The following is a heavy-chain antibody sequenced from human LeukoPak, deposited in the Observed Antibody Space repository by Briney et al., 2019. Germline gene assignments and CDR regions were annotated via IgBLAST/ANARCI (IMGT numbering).Heavy chain of an antibody. J-gene: IGHJ4*02. D-gene: IGHD3-10*01. V-gene: IGHV5-51*01. CDR1: GYSFTSYW. CDR2: IYPGDSDT. CDR3: AKHHSTLLWFGELLRAYYFDY. Sequence: GESLKISCKGSGYSFTSYWIGWVRQMPGKGLEWMGIIYPGDSDTRYSPSFQGQVTISADKSISTAYLQWSSLKASDTAVYYCAKHHSTLLWFGELLRAYYFDYWGQGTLVTVSS.